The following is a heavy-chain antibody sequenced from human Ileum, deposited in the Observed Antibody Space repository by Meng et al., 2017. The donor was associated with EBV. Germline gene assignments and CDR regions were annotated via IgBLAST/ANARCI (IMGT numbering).Heavy chain of an antibody. Sequence: EVQLVESGGGLVEPGGSLRLSCVVSGLTFSDAWLTWLRQTPGKGLEWVGRIRSKSDGGPIEYAAPVKGRSTISRDDSKDTLYLQLNSLKTEDTGVYYCATDLWGIYPMTWGQGTLVTSPQ. CDR3: ATDLWGIYPMT. V-gene: IGHV3-15*01. J-gene: IGHJ5*02. CDR2: IRSKSDGGPI. D-gene: IGHD3-16*02. CDR1: GLTFSDAW.